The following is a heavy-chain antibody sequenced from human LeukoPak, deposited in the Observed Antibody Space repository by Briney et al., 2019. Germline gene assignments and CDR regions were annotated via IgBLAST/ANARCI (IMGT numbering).Heavy chain of an antibody. CDR2: INPTSGGT. J-gene: IGHJ3*02. Sequence: ASVKVSCKASGYTFTGYYIHWVRQAPGQGLEWMGWINPTSGGTNYAQNFQGRVTMTRDTSISTAYMELSRLRSDDTAVYYCARTFYDISLAFDIWGQGTMVTVSS. V-gene: IGHV1-2*02. D-gene: IGHD3-22*01. CDR3: ARTFYDISLAFDI. CDR1: GYTFTGYY.